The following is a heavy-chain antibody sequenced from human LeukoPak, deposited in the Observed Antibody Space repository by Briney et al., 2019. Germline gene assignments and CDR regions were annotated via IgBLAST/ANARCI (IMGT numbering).Heavy chain of an antibody. CDR2: IHPSSGAT. Sequence: ASVKVSCKASGYTFTGYYMHWVRQAPGQGLEWMGWIHPSSGATNYAQKFQGRVTMTRDTSISTAYMELSRLRSDDTAVYYCARAGIAAAGVYDYWGQGTLVTVSS. CDR1: GYTFTGYY. D-gene: IGHD6-13*01. CDR3: ARAGIAAAGVYDY. V-gene: IGHV1-2*02. J-gene: IGHJ4*02.